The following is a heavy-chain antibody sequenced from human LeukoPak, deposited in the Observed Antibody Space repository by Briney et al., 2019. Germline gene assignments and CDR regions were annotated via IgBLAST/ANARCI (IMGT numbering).Heavy chain of an antibody. D-gene: IGHD2/OR15-2a*01. V-gene: IGHV4-4*07. Sequence: SETLSLTCTVSGGCISSYYWSWIRQPAGKGLEWIGRIYARGNTNYNPSLKSRVTISVDTSKNQVSLKLSSVTAADTAVYFCARDSHAYFDAFDIWGQGTMVTVSS. CDR1: GGCISSYY. CDR3: ARDSHAYFDAFDI. CDR2: IYARGNT. J-gene: IGHJ3*02.